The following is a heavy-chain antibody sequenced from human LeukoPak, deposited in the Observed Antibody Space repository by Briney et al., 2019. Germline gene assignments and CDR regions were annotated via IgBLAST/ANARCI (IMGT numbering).Heavy chain of an antibody. CDR1: GFTLSSHA. Sequence: GGSLRLSCAASGFTLSSHAMNGVRQAPGKGLEWVSSIIDTGGRTYYADSVKGRLIISRDNSKNTLYLQMNSLGVEDTAIYYCAKETYSYDSSGYSDTAFDPWGQGALVTVS. CDR2: IIDTGGRT. V-gene: IGHV3-23*01. CDR3: AKETYSYDSSGYSDTAFDP. J-gene: IGHJ5*02. D-gene: IGHD3-22*01.